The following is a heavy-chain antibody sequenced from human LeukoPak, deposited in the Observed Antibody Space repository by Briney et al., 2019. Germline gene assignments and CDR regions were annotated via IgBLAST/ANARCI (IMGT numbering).Heavy chain of an antibody. CDR1: GFTFSSYA. Sequence: GGSLRLSCAASGFTFSSYAMHWVRQAPGKGLEWVAVISYDGSNKYYADSVKGRFTISRDNSKNTLYLQMSSLRAEDAAVYYCARAPPSRHFFDYWGQGTLVTVSS. CDR3: ARAPPSRHFFDY. V-gene: IGHV3-30*04. D-gene: IGHD3-3*02. J-gene: IGHJ4*02. CDR2: ISYDGSNK.